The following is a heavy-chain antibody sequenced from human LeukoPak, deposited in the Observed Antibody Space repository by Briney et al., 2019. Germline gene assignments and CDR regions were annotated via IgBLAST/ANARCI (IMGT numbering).Heavy chain of an antibody. CDR2: ISSSSSYI. CDR3: ARDLSSSWYYFDY. Sequence: GGSLRLSCAASGFTFSSYSVNWVRQAPGKGLEWVSSISSSSSYIYYADSVKGRFTISRDNAKNSLYLQMNSLRAEDTAVYYCARDLSSSWYYFDYWGQGTLVTVSS. D-gene: IGHD6-13*01. J-gene: IGHJ4*02. V-gene: IGHV3-21*01. CDR1: GFTFSSYS.